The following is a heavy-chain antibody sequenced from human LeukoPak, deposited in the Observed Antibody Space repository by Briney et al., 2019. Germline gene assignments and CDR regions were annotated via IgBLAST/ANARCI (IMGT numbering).Heavy chain of an antibody. Sequence: GGSLRLSCAASGFTFDDYAMHWVRQAPGKGLEWVSGISWNSGSIGYADSVKGRFTISRDNAKNSLYLQMNSLRAEDTAVYYCARDHRGDRYWGQGTLVTVSS. CDR1: GFTFDDYA. CDR2: ISWNSGSI. V-gene: IGHV3-9*01. D-gene: IGHD4-17*01. J-gene: IGHJ4*02. CDR3: ARDHRGDRY.